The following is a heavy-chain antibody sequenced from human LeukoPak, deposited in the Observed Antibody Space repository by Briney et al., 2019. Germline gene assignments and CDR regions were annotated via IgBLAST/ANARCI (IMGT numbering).Heavy chain of an antibody. CDR3: VRGQATSWGLDF. D-gene: IGHD3-16*01. J-gene: IGHJ4*02. CDR1: GFAFSSNW. Sequence: GGSLRLSCAASGFAFSSNWMHWVRQAPGKGLVWVSHINTDARTTAYAGFVKGRFTISRDNAKNTLYLQMNSLRAEDTALYYCVRGQATSWGLDFWGQGTLVTVSS. V-gene: IGHV3-74*01. CDR2: INTDARTT.